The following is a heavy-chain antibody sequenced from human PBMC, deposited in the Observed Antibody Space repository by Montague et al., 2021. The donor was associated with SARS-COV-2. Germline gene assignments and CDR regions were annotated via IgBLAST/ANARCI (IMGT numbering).Heavy chain of an antibody. CDR1: GDSVSSHIAA. D-gene: IGHD1-14*01. J-gene: IGHJ4*02. Sequence: CAISGDSVSSHIAAWNWNRQSPSTRLEWLGRTYYRSKWYNDYAVSVRSRITISPDTSKNQFPLQLNSATPEDTAVYYCTPERGPGRTTWHYFDYWGQGTLVTVSS. CDR3: TPERGPGRTTWHYFDY. V-gene: IGHV6-1*01. CDR2: TYYRSKWYN.